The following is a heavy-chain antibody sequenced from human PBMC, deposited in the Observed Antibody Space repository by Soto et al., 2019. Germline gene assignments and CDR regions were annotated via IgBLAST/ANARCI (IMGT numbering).Heavy chain of an antibody. CDR3: ARGHVVAPHY. CDR2: IYYSGST. J-gene: IGHJ4*02. CDR1: GGSISSSSYY. V-gene: IGHV4-39*07. Sequence: SETLSLTCTVSGGSISSSSYYWGWIRQPPGKGLEWIGSIYYSGSTYYNPSLKSRVTISVDRSKNQFSLKLSSVTAADTAVYYCARGHVVAPHYRGQGTPVTVSS. D-gene: IGHD2-15*01.